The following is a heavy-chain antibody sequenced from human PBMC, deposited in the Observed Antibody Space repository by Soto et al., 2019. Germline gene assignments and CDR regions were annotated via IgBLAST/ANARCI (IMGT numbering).Heavy chain of an antibody. CDR3: ARRSRNYYDSSGYRSLYFDY. CDR1: GYSFTSYW. V-gene: IGHV5-10-1*01. D-gene: IGHD3-22*01. Sequence: GESLKISCKGSGYSFTSYWISWVRQMPGKGLEWMGRIDPSDSYTNYSPSFQGHVTISADKSISTAYLQWSSLKASDTAMYYCARRSRNYYDSSGYRSLYFDYWGQGTLVTVSS. J-gene: IGHJ4*02. CDR2: IDPSDSYT.